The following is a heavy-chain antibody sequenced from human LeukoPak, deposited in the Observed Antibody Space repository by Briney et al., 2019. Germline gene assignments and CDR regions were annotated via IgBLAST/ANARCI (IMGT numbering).Heavy chain of an antibody. J-gene: IGHJ3*01. V-gene: IGHV3-9*01. CDR1: GLSLDDYA. D-gene: IGHD1-26*01. CDR2: ISWDGRNM. CDR3: IKDMGFDLLKDAFDL. Sequence: GGSLRLSCAASGLSLDDYAMHWVRQAPGQGLEWVSSISWDGRNMAYAASVKGRFTISRDNAQNSLYLKMYSLKIEDTAFYYCIKDMGFDLLKDAFDLWGQGMLVTVSS.